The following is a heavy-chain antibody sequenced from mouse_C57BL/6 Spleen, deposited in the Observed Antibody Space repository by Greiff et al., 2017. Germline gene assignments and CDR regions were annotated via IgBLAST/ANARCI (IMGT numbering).Heavy chain of an antibody. CDR3: ATWDGFYFDY. Sequence: VKLMESGPELVKPGASVKISCKASGYAFSSSWMNWVKQRPGKGLEWIGRIYPGDGGTNYNGKFKGKATLTADKSSSTAYMQLSSLTSEDSAVYFCATWDGFYFDYWGQGTTLTVSS. CDR1: GYAFSSSW. CDR2: IYPGDGGT. D-gene: IGHD4-1*01. V-gene: IGHV1-82*01. J-gene: IGHJ2*01.